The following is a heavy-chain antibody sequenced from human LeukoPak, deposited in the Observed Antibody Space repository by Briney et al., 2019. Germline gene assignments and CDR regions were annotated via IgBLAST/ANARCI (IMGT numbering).Heavy chain of an antibody. J-gene: IGHJ6*03. V-gene: IGHV4-59*12. CDR3: ARAVGSGSFQTYYYYMDV. CDR1: GGSISSYY. CDR2: IYYSGST. D-gene: IGHD3-10*01. Sequence: KPSETLSLTCTVSGGSISSYYWNWFRQPPGKGLEWIGYIYYSGSTNYNPSLKSRVTMSVDTSKNQFSLKLSSVTAADTAVYYCARAVGSGSFQTYYYYMDVWGKGTTVTISS.